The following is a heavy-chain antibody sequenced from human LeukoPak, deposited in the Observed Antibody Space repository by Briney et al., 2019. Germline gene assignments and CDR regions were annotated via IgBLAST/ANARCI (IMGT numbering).Heavy chain of an antibody. V-gene: IGHV4-38-2*02. CDR1: GYSIRNGYN. J-gene: IGHJ6*04. D-gene: IGHD2-15*01. CDR3: ARDSGGSPGI. Sequence: SETLSLTCTVSGYSIRNGYNWGWIRLSPGKGLEWLGSIYQSGSTYDNPSLKSRVTLSIDTSKNQFSLKLSSVTAADTAVYYCARDSGGSPGIWGKGTTVTVSS. CDR2: IYQSGST.